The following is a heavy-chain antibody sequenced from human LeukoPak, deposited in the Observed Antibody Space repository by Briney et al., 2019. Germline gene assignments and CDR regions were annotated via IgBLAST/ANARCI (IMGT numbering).Heavy chain of an antibody. CDR3: ARVHYDILTGYYYYYGMDV. CDR1: GYTFTGYY. J-gene: IGHJ6*02. D-gene: IGHD3-9*01. V-gene: IGHV1-2*02. Sequence: GASVKVSCKASGYTFTGYYMHWVRQAPGQGLEWMGWINPNSGGTNYAQKFQGRVTMTRDTAISTAYMELSRLRSDYKAVYYCARVHYDILTGYYYYYGMDVWGQGTTVTVSS. CDR2: INPNSGGT.